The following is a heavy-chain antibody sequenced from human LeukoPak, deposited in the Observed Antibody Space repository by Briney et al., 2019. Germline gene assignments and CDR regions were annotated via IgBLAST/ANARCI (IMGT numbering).Heavy chain of an antibody. J-gene: IGHJ4*02. CDR2: IIPIFGTA. Sequence: SVKVSCKASGGTFSSYAISWVRQAPGQGLEWMGGIIPIFGTANYAQKFQGRVTMTTDTSTSTAYMELRSLRSDDTAVYYCARTWYYYDSSGPGDYWGQGTLVTVSS. D-gene: IGHD3-22*01. CDR3: ARTWYYYDSSGPGDY. V-gene: IGHV1-69*05. CDR1: GGTFSSYA.